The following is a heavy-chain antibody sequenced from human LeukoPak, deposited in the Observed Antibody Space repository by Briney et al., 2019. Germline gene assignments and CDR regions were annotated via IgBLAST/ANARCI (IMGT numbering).Heavy chain of an antibody. D-gene: IGHD1-26*01. CDR2: ISSSGGST. Sequence: GGSLRLSCAASGFTFSSYAMSWVRQPPGKGLKWVSGISSSGGSTYYTDSVKGRFTISRDNSKNTLYLQMNSLRAEDTAVYYCAKGPYSGTYYGDYWGQGTLVTVSS. V-gene: IGHV3-23*01. J-gene: IGHJ4*02. CDR3: AKGPYSGTYYGDY. CDR1: GFTFSSYA.